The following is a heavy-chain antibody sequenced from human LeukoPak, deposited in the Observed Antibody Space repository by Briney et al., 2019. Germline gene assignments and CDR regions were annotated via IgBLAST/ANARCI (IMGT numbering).Heavy chain of an antibody. CDR2: IYYTGNT. CDR1: GGSISSYY. CDR3: ARGTVVTPYDY. J-gene: IGHJ4*02. Sequence: SETLSLTCTVSGGSISSYYWSWIRQPPGKGLEWIGYIYYTGNTNYNPSLKSRVTISVDTSRNQFSLKLSSVTAADTAVYYCARGTVVTPYDYWGQGTLVTVSS. V-gene: IGHV4-59*01. D-gene: IGHD4-23*01.